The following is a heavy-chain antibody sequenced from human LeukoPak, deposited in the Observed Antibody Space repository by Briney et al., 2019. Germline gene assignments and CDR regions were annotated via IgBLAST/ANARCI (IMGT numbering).Heavy chain of an antibody. J-gene: IGHJ4*02. CDR1: GDTLSELT. Sequence: ASVKVSCKVSGDTLSELTMHWVRQAPGKGLEWMGGFDPGAGEILYAQQFQGRVTMTEDTSTDTAYMELTSLRSEDSGGYFCAAGGIYSLLDYWGQGTLVTVSS. V-gene: IGHV1-24*01. CDR3: AAGGIYSLLDY. D-gene: IGHD2-21*01. CDR2: FDPGAGEI.